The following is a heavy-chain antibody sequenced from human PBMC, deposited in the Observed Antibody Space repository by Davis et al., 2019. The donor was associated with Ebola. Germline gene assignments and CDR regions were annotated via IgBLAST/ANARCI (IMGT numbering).Heavy chain of an antibody. V-gene: IGHV3-23*01. CDR3: ATKGDIVATGRSAYDY. J-gene: IGHJ4*02. Sequence: PGGSLRLSCTASGLTLINYAMTWVRQAPGKGLEWVSSISGESGGSYYADSVRGRFTISRDNSKNTLYLQMNSLRADDTAVYYCATKGDIVATGRSAYDYWGQGTLVTVSS. CDR2: ISGESGGS. CDR1: GLTLINYA. D-gene: IGHD5-12*01.